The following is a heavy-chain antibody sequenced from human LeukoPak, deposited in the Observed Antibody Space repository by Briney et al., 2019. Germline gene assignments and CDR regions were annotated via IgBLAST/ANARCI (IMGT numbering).Heavy chain of an antibody. CDR3: ARGGIQVSGIDEIDY. Sequence: GGSLRLSCAASGFTLRSYDMHWVRQVTGKGLGWVSAIGISDDTYYQGSVKGRFTISRENAKNSLYLQMNSLTAGDTAVYYCARGGIQVSGIDEIDYWGQGTLVTVSS. CDR1: GFTLRSYD. D-gene: IGHD6-19*01. J-gene: IGHJ4*02. V-gene: IGHV3-13*01. CDR2: IGISDDT.